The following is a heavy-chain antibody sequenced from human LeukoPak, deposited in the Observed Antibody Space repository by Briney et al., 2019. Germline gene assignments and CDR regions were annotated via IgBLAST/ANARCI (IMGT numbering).Heavy chain of an antibody. D-gene: IGHD2-21*02. CDR2: ISASGGST. V-gene: IGHV3-23*01. CDR3: AKEGPDCGGDCYGVFDY. CDR1: GFTFSNYA. Sequence: GGSLRLSCAASGFTFSNYAMSWVRQAPGKGLEWVSTISASGGSTDYADSVKGRFTISRDNSKNTLFLQMNSLRAEDTALYYCAKEGPDCGGDCYGVFDYWGRGTLVTVSS. J-gene: IGHJ4*02.